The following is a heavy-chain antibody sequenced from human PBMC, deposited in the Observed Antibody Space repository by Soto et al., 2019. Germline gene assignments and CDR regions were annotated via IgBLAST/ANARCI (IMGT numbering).Heavy chain of an antibody. D-gene: IGHD6-19*01. J-gene: IGHJ4*02. CDR3: ALPLAGYNIGWPPLWDY. Sequence: QVQLVQSGAEVKKPGASVKVSCKASGYTFTTYYMHWVRQAPGQGLEWMGIINPSGGSTTYAQKFQGRVTTTRATSTNTVSIELSSLRSEDTAVYYCALPLAGYNIGWPPLWDYWGQGTLVTVSS. V-gene: IGHV1-46*03. CDR1: GYTFTTYY. CDR2: INPSGGST.